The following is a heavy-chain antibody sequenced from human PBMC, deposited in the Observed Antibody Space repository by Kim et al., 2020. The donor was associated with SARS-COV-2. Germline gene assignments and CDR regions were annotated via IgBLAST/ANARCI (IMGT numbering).Heavy chain of an antibody. J-gene: IGHJ6*02. D-gene: IGHD2-21*02. V-gene: IGHV4-59*01. CDR3: ARDSGAEGDYYYYYGMDV. Sequence: KSRVTISVDTSKNQFSLKLSSVTASDTAVYYCARDSGAEGDYYYYYGMDVWGQGTTVTVSS.